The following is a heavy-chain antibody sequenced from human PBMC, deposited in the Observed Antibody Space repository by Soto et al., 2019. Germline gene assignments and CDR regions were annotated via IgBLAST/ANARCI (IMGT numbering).Heavy chain of an antibody. D-gene: IGHD6-19*01. J-gene: IGHJ4*02. Sequence: VASVKVSCKASGYTFTSYAMHWVRQAPGQRLEWMGWINAGNGNTKYSQKCQGRVTITRDTSASTAYMELSSLRSEDTAVYYCASGTRGWYYFDYWAQGAMVTVSS. CDR2: INAGNGNT. CDR1: GYTFTSYA. V-gene: IGHV1-3*01. CDR3: ASGTRGWYYFDY.